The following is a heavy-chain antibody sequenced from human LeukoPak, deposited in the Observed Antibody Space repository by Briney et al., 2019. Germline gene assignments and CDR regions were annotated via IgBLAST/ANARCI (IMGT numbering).Heavy chain of an antibody. CDR2: ISSSSSYI. D-gene: IGHD1-26*01. V-gene: IGHV3-21*01. Sequence: GGSLRLPCAASGFTFSSYSMNWVRQAPGKGLEWVSSISSSSSYIYYADSVKGRFTISRDNAKNSLYLQMNSLRAEDTALYYCAREVGAVPGDDYWGQGTLVTVSS. J-gene: IGHJ4*02. CDR3: AREVGAVPGDDY. CDR1: GFTFSSYS.